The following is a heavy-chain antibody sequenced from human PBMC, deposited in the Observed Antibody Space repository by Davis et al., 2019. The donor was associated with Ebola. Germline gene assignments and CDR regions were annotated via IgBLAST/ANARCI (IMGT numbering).Heavy chain of an antibody. D-gene: IGHD2-2*01. CDR1: GGSFSGYY. J-gene: IGHJ4*02. CDR2: IIHSGST. Sequence: MPSETLSLTCAVYGGSFSGYYWSWIRQPPGKGLEWIGEIIHSGSTNYNPSLKSRVTISVDTSKNHFSLKLSSVTAADTAVYYCARGRGDCSSTSCSYLYYFDYWGQGTLVTVSS. CDR3: ARGRGDCSSTSCSYLYYFDY. V-gene: IGHV4-34*12.